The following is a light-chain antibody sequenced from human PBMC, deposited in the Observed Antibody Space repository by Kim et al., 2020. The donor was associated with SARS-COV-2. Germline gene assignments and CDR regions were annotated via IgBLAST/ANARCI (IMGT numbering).Light chain of an antibody. J-gene: IGLJ3*02. Sequence: GSPGQTASIPCSGDKLGDKYACWYQQKPGQSPVLVIYQDSKRPSGIPERFSGSNSGNTATLTISGTQAMDEADYYCQAWDSSTAQFGGGTQLTVL. CDR3: QAWDSSTAQ. CDR1: KLGDKY. V-gene: IGLV3-1*01. CDR2: QDS.